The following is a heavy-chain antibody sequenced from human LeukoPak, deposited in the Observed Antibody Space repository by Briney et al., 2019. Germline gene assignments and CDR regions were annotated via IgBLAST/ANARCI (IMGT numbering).Heavy chain of an antibody. CDR3: VSPRGFSYGYFDY. V-gene: IGHV4-39*01. CDR2: IYYSKNT. D-gene: IGHD5-18*01. CDR1: GFTFRSYA. J-gene: IGHJ4*02. Sequence: PGGSLRLSCAASGFTFRSYAMQWVRQPPGKGLEWIGSIYYSKNTYYNPSLKSRVTISADTSKNQFSLTLGSVSATDTAVYYCVSPRGFSYGYFDYWGQGTLVTVSS.